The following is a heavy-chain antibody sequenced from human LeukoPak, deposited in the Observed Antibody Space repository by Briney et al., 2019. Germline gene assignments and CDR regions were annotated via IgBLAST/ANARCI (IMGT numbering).Heavy chain of an antibody. J-gene: IGHJ5*01. CDR3: ARAPTVTTRVFAS. D-gene: IGHD4-17*01. CDR2: IKQDGTET. CDR1: GFIFSSYW. Sequence: GVSLRLSCAASGFIFSSYWMTWVRQAPGKGLEWVANIKQDGTETYYVDSLKGRFTISRDNAKNSLYLQLNSLRAEDTAVYYCARAPTVTTRVFASWGQGTLVTVSS. V-gene: IGHV3-7*05.